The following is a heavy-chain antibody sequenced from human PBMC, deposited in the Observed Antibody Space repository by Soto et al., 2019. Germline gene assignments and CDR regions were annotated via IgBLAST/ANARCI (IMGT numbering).Heavy chain of an antibody. J-gene: IGHJ6*02. CDR2: ISGSGDNT. CDR3: AKGGTRAAYYYYGMEV. D-gene: IGHD1-7*01. CDR1: GFTFSSYA. V-gene: IGHV3-23*01. Sequence: EVQLLESGGGLVQPGGSLRLSCVASGFTFSSYAMSWVRQAPGKGLEWVSAISGSGDNTYYAESVKGRFTISRDNSKNTLYLQMNSLRAEDTALYYCAKGGTRAAYYYYGMEVWGQGTTVTVSS.